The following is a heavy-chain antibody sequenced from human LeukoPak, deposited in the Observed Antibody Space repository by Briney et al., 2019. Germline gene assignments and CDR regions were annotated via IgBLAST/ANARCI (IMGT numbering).Heavy chain of an antibody. CDR1: GYTFTSYG. J-gene: IGHJ3*02. D-gene: IGHD1-26*01. CDR3: ARGWELLQSGYAFDI. CDR2: ISAYNGNT. Sequence: GASVKVSCKASGYTFTSYGISWVRQAPGQGLEWMGWISAYNGNTNYAQKLQGRVTMTTDTSTSTAYMELRSLRSDDTAVYYCARGWELLQSGYAFDIWGQGTMVTVSS. V-gene: IGHV1-18*01.